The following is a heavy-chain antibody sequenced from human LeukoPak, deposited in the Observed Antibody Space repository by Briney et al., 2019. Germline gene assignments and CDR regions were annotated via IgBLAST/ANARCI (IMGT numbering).Heavy chain of an antibody. J-gene: IGHJ4*02. D-gene: IGHD6-13*01. Sequence: GGSLRLSCAASGFTFSSYAMSWVRQAPGKGLEWVSAISGSDGSTYYADSVKGRFTISRDNSKNTLYLQMNSLRAEDTAVYYCAKDRGSSTPRYYFDYWGQGTLVTVSS. CDR3: AKDRGSSTPRYYFDY. CDR2: ISGSDGST. V-gene: IGHV3-23*01. CDR1: GFTFSSYA.